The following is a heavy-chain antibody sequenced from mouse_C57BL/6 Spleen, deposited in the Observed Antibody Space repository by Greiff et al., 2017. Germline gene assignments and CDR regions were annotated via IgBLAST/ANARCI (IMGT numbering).Heavy chain of an antibody. D-gene: IGHD2-1*01. Sequence: VQLQQSGAELARPGASVKLSCKASGYTFTSYGISWVKQRTGQGLEWIGEIYPRSGNTYYNEKFKGKATLTADKSSSTAYMELCSLTSEDSAVYFCARSWTIYYGNYDYAMDYWGQGTSVTVSS. V-gene: IGHV1-81*01. CDR3: ARSWTIYYGNYDYAMDY. CDR2: IYPRSGNT. CDR1: GYTFTSYG. J-gene: IGHJ4*01.